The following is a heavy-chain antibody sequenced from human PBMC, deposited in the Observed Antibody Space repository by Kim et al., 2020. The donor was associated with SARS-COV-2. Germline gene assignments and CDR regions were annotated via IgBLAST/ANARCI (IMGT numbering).Heavy chain of an antibody. V-gene: IGHV1-46*01. J-gene: IGHJ6*02. CDR3: ARDNIVVVPAARVTYYYYYYGMDV. CDR2: INPSGGST. D-gene: IGHD2-2*01. CDR1: GYTFTSYY. Sequence: ASVKVSCKASGYTFTSYYMHWVRQAPGQGLEWMGIINPSGGSTSYAQKFQGRVTMTRDTSTSTVYMELSSLRSEDTAVYYCARDNIVVVPAARVTYYYYYYGMDVWGQGTTVTVSS.